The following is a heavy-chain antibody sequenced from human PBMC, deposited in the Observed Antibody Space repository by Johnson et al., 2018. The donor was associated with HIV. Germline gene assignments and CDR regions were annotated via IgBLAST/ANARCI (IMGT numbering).Heavy chain of an antibody. CDR1: GFTVSSNY. Sequence: VQLVESGGGLVQPGGSLRLSCAASGFTVSSNYMSWVRQAPGKGLEWVSLIYSGGSTYYADSVKGRFTISRDNSKNSLYLQMNSLRAEDTALYYCARRIAVAGTPPNHYDAFDIWGQGTLVTVSS. CDR3: ARRIAVAGTPPNHYDAFDI. J-gene: IGHJ3*02. V-gene: IGHV3-66*01. CDR2: IYSGGST. D-gene: IGHD6-19*01.